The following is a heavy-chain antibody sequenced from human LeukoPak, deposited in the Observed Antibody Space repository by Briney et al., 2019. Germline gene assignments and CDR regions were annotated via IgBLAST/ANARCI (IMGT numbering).Heavy chain of an antibody. D-gene: IGHD1-7*01. V-gene: IGHV3-23*01. J-gene: IGHJ4*02. Sequence: GGSLRLSCAASGFTFSTFAMSWVRQDPGRGLEWVSSITGAGSTTYYPESVKGRSTISRDNSKNTLYLQMNSLRVEDTAVYFCVRDRNYFEALQRSYWGQGALVTVSS. CDR2: ITGAGSTT. CDR1: GFTFSTFA. CDR3: VRDRNYFEALQRSY.